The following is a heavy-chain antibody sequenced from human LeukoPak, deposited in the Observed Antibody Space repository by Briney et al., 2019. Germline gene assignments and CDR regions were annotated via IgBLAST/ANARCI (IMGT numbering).Heavy chain of an antibody. Sequence: QAGGSLRLSCAASGFTFSAYTMPWVRQAPGKGLEWVAVISHDGSTQYYGASVKGRFTVSRDNSKNTLFLHMNSQRVEDTAVYYCARDVSAGEAHDHWGQGTLVIVSS. J-gene: IGHJ4*02. CDR2: ISHDGSTQ. CDR3: ARDVSAGEAHDH. D-gene: IGHD2-21*01. V-gene: IGHV3-30*04. CDR1: GFTFSAYT.